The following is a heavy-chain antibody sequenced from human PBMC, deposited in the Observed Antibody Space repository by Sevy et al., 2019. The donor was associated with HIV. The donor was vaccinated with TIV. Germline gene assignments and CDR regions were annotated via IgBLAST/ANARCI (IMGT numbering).Heavy chain of an antibody. V-gene: IGHV5-51*01. CDR3: TSLGGNEGSGYHFFDY. CDR1: GYSFTNYW. Sequence: GESLKISCKGSGYSFTNYWSGWVRQMPGNALEWMGIIYPGDSDTSYSPSFQGQVTISADKAISTAYLQWSSRKASDTALYYCTSLGGNEGSGYHFFDYWGQGTLVTASS. D-gene: IGHD3-22*01. J-gene: IGHJ4*02. CDR2: IYPGDSDT.